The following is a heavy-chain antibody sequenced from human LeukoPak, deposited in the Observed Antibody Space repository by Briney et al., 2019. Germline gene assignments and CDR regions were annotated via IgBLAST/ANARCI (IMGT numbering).Heavy chain of an antibody. CDR1: GAPISSNNW. J-gene: IGHJ4*02. CDR3: ARATAIYEAFDY. V-gene: IGHV4-4*02. CDR2: IYHSGST. D-gene: IGHD2-21*02. Sequence: PSGTLSLTCAVSGAPISSNNWWWSWVRQPPGKGLEWIGEIYHSGSTNYNPSLKSRVTMSVDKSKNQFSLKLSSVTAADTAVYYCARATAIYEAFDYWGQGILVTVSS.